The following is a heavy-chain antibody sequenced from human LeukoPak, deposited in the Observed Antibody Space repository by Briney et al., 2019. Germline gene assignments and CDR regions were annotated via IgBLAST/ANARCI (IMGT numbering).Heavy chain of an antibody. J-gene: IGHJ3*02. CDR2: ISSSSSYI. Sequence: PGGSLRLSCAASGFTFSSYSMNWVRQAPGKGLEWVSSISSSSSYIYNADSVKGRFTISRDNAKHSLYLHMNSLRAEDTAVYYCARALYIGSHDSSYLNAFDMWGQGTMVTVSS. D-gene: IGHD1-26*01. CDR3: ARALYIGSHDSSYLNAFDM. CDR1: GFTFSSYS. V-gene: IGHV3-21*01.